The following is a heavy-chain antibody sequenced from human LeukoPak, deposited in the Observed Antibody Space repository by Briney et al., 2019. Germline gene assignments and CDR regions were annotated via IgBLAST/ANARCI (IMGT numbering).Heavy chain of an antibody. V-gene: IGHV3-30*01. CDR1: GFTFSNYA. Sequence: GGSLRLSCAASGFTFSNYAMHWVRQAPGKGLEWVAVISYDGSNKYYADSVKGRFTISRDNSKNTLYLQMNSLRAEDTAVYYCARPMYGSGSYYNDAPFDYWGQGTLVTVSS. D-gene: IGHD3-10*01. J-gene: IGHJ4*02. CDR2: ISYDGSNK. CDR3: ARPMYGSGSYYNDAPFDY.